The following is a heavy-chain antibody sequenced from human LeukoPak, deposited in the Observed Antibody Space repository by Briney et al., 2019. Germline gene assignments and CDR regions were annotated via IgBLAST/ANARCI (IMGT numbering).Heavy chain of an antibody. CDR2: IYYSGST. CDR3: ARAVSYYDSSGYIDY. J-gene: IGHJ4*02. Sequence: PSETLSLTCTVSSGSISSGDYYWSWIRQPPGKGLEWIGYIYYSGSTYYNPSLKSRVTISVDTSKNQFSLKLSSVTAADTAVYYCARAVSYYDSSGYIDYWGQGTLVTVSS. D-gene: IGHD3-22*01. V-gene: IGHV4-30-4*01. CDR1: SGSISSGDYY.